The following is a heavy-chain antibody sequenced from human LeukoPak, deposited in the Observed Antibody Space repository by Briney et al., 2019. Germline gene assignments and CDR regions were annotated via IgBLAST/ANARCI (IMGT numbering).Heavy chain of an antibody. CDR2: ISSSNSYI. CDR3: ARVGYCSSTSCHDFDY. Sequence: PGGSLRLSCAASGFTFSSYSMNWVRQAPGKGLEWVSSISSSNSYIYYADSVKGRFTISRDNAKNSLYLQMNSLRAEDTAVYYCARVGYCSSTSCHDFDYWGQGTLVTVSS. J-gene: IGHJ4*02. V-gene: IGHV3-21*01. CDR1: GFTFSSYS. D-gene: IGHD2-2*01.